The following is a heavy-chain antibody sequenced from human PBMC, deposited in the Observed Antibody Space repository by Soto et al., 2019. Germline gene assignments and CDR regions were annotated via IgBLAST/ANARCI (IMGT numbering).Heavy chain of an antibody. V-gene: IGHV6-1*01. Sequence: PSQTLSLTCAISGDSVSSNSAAWNWIRQSPSRGLEWLGRTYYRSKWYNDYAVSVKSRITINPDTSKNQFSLQLNSVTPGDTAVYYCARVRLVDTAMANYYYGMDVWGQGTTVTVSS. CDR3: ARVRLVDTAMANYYYGMDV. CDR2: TYYRSKWYN. D-gene: IGHD5-18*01. J-gene: IGHJ6*02. CDR1: GDSVSSNSAA.